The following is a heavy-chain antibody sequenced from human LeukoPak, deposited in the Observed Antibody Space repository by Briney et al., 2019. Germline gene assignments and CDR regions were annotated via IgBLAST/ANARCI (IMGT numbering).Heavy chain of an antibody. CDR1: GFPFSSYW. CDR3: ARGGSDNYYSAINY. D-gene: IGHD3-10*01. CDR2: IYANAGST. J-gene: IGHJ4*02. V-gene: IGHV3-23*01. Sequence: GGSLRLSCVASGFPFSSYWMTWVRQAPGKGLEWVSGIYANAGSTFYADSVKGRFTMSRDNSKNTLYLQMDSLRAEDTAIYYCARGGSDNYYSAINYWGQGTLVTVSS.